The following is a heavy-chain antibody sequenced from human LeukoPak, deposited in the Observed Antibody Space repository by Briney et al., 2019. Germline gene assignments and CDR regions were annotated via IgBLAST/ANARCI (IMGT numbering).Heavy chain of an antibody. CDR3: ARHYISGYFFNY. V-gene: IGHV4-59*08. D-gene: IGHD1-14*01. CDR1: GGSISSYY. Sequence: SETLSLTCSVSGGSISSYYWSFIRQPPGKGLEWIGYVYYSESTNYNPSLKSRVTISVDTSKNQFSLKLSSVTAADTAVYYCARHYISGYFFNYWGQGTLVTVSS. J-gene: IGHJ4*02. CDR2: VYYSEST.